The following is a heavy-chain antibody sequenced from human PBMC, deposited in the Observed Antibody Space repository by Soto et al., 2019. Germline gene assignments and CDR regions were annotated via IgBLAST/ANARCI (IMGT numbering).Heavy chain of an antibody. D-gene: IGHD4-17*01. Sequence: QVQLVESGGGVVQPGRSLRLSCAASGFTFSSYGMHWVRQAPGKGLEWVAGIWYDGSNKYYADSVKGRFTISRDNSKNTLHLQMNSLRAEDTAVYYCARDQEAVTTCRYYMDVWGKGTTVTVSS. CDR2: IWYDGSNK. CDR1: GFTFSSYG. CDR3: ARDQEAVTTCRYYMDV. V-gene: IGHV3-33*01. J-gene: IGHJ6*03.